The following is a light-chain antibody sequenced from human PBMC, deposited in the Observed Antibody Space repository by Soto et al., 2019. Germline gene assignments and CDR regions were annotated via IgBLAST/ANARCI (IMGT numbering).Light chain of an antibody. CDR3: QQRGNWPWLT. CDR1: QTVNNY. Sequence: EIVLKQSPGTLSLSPGERATLSCRASQTVNNYLAWYQQKPGQAPRLVIYDASTRATGIPARFSGSGSGTDFTLTISSLEHEDSAVYYCQQRGNWPWLTFGGGTRVEIK. CDR2: DAS. J-gene: IGKJ4*01. V-gene: IGKV3-11*01.